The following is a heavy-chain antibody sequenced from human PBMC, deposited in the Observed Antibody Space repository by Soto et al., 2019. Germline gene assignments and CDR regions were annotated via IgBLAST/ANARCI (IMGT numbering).Heavy chain of an antibody. CDR3: AGGATVVTPHWFDP. V-gene: IGHV4-31*03. D-gene: IGHD4-17*01. CDR2: TYYSGST. Sequence: QVQLQESGPGLVKPSQTLSLTCTVSGGSISSGGYYWSWIRQHPGKGLEWMGYTYYSGSTYYNPSLKSRVTISVDTSNNQFSLKLSSVTAAGTAVYYCAGGATVVTPHWFDPWGQGTLVNVSS. J-gene: IGHJ5*02. CDR1: GGSISSGGYY.